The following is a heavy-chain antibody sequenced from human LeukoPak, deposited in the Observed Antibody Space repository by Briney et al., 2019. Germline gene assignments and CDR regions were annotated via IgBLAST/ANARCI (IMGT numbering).Heavy chain of an antibody. CDR2: ISWNSGSI. Sequence: GRSLRLSCAASGFTFDDYAMHWVRQAPGKGLERVSGISWNSGSIGYADSVKGRFTISGDNAKNSLYLQMNSLRAEDTALYYCAKDIGYYDILTGYSEAFDIWGQGTMVTVSS. CDR1: GFTFDDYA. J-gene: IGHJ3*02. CDR3: AKDIGYYDILTGYSEAFDI. D-gene: IGHD3-9*01. V-gene: IGHV3-9*01.